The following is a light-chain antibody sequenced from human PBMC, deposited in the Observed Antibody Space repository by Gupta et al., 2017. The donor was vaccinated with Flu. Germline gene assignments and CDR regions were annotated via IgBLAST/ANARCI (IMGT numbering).Light chain of an antibody. V-gene: IGKV1-5*03. Sequence: DIQMTQSPSTLSASVGDRVTITCRASQSISSWLAWYQQKPGKAPKLLISKASSLESGVPSRFSGSGSGTEFTLISSSLQPDDFATYYCQQYSSYSTFGGGTKVEIK. CDR3: QQYSSYST. CDR2: KAS. J-gene: IGKJ4*01. CDR1: QSISSW.